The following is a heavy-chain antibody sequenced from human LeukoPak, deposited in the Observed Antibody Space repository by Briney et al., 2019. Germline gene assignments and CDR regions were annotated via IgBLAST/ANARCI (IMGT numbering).Heavy chain of an antibody. CDR3: ARSAAGYFDH. D-gene: IGHD6-25*01. CDR1: GYTFSSYY. Sequence: ASVKVPCKASGYTFSSYYMHWVRQAPGQGLEWMGLINPVGGSTKYAQKFQARVTMTRDTSTSTVYMELSSLRSEDTAVYYCARSAAGYFDHWGQGTLVTVSS. V-gene: IGHV1-46*01. J-gene: IGHJ4*02. CDR2: INPVGGST.